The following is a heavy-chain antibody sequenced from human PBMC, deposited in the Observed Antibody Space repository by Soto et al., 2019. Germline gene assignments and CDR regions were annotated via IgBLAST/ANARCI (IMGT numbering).Heavy chain of an antibody. Sequence: SETLSLTCTVSGGSISSGDYHWSWIRQPPGKGLEWIGFVYYTGNTYYNPSLKSRVTISVDTSKNQFSLKLSSVTAADTAVYYCARQGFGATHGLVDVWGQGTTVTVSS. J-gene: IGHJ6*02. D-gene: IGHD3-10*01. CDR2: VYYTGNT. CDR1: GGSISSGDYH. V-gene: IGHV4-30-4*08. CDR3: ARQGFGATHGLVDV.